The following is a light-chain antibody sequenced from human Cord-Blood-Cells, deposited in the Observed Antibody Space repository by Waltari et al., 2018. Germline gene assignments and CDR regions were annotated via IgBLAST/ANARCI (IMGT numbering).Light chain of an antibody. CDR3: CSYAGVV. CDR1: SRDVGSYNL. Sequence: QSALTQPASVSGSPGQSLTISCTGTSRDVGSYNLVSWYQQHPGKAPKLMIYEGSKRPSGVSNRFSGSKSGNTASLTISGLQAEDEADYYCCSYAGVVFGGGTKLTVL. V-gene: IGLV2-23*01. J-gene: IGLJ2*01. CDR2: EGS.